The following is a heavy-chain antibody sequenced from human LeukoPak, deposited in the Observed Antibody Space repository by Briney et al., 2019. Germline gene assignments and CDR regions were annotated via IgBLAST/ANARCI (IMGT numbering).Heavy chain of an antibody. V-gene: IGHV4-59*08. D-gene: IGHD3-10*01. J-gene: IGHJ5*01. CDR1: GGSISSYY. CDR3: ARHGEDGSGSYYKRWFDS. Sequence: SETLSLTCTVSGGSISSYYWSWIRQPPGKGPEWIGYIYYSGSTNYNPSLKSRVTISVDTSKNQSSLKLSSVTAADTAVYYCARHGEDGSGSYYKRWFDSWGQGTLVTVSS. CDR2: IYYSGST.